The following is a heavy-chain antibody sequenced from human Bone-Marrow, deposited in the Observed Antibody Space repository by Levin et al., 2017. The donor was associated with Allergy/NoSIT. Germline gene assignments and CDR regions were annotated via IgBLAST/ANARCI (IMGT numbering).Heavy chain of an antibody. V-gene: IGHV3-15*01. CDR1: GFTFSNAW. J-gene: IGHJ4*02. Sequence: SCAASGFTFSNAWMNWVRQAPGKGLEWVGRIKSNADGGTTDYAAPVKGRFTVSRDDSKNTLYLQMNSLKTADTAVYYCTTLTMILVQADYWGQGDLVTVAS. D-gene: IGHD3-22*01. CDR2: IKSNADGGTT. CDR3: TTLTMILVQADY.